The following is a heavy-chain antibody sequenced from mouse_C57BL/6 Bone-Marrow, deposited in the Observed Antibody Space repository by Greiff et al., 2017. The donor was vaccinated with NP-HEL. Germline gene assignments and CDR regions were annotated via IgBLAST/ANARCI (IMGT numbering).Heavy chain of an antibody. CDR1: GFSFTTYA. CDR3: VRVSYYYGAWFAY. D-gene: IGHD1-1*01. V-gene: IGHV10-1*01. J-gene: IGHJ3*01. Sequence: EVQLVESGGGLVQPKGSLKLSCAASGFSFTTYAMNWVRQAPGKGLEWVARIRSKSNNYATYYADSVKDRFTISRDDSESMLYLQMNNLKTEDTAMYYCVRVSYYYGAWFAYWGQGTLVTVSA. CDR2: IRSKSNNYAT.